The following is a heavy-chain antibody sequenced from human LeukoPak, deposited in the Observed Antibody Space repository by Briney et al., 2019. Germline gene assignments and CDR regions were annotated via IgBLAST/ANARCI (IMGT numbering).Heavy chain of an antibody. CDR3: ARVGGTAMVPYEAFDI. CDR1: GYTFTSYA. CDR2: INTNTGNP. Sequence: ASVKVSCKASGYTFTSYAMNWVRQAPGQGLEWMGWINTNTGNPTYAQGFTGRFVFSLDTSVSTAYLQISSLKAEDTAVYYCARVGGTAMVPYEAFDIWGQGTMVTVSS. J-gene: IGHJ3*02. D-gene: IGHD5-18*01. V-gene: IGHV7-4-1*02.